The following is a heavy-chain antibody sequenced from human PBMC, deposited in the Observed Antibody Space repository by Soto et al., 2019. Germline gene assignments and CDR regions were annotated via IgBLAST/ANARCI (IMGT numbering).Heavy chain of an antibody. CDR2: IIPIFGTA. CDR1: GGTFSSYA. J-gene: IGHJ4*02. V-gene: IGHV1-69*12. Sequence: QVQLVQSGAEVKKPGSSVKVSCKASGGTFSSYAISWVRQAPGQGLEWMGGIIPIFGTANYAQKFQGRVTITAAESTNRAYMELSSLRSEDTAVYYCATDGDCTNGVCPAYYFDYWGQGTLVTVSS. CDR3: ATDGDCTNGVCPAYYFDY. D-gene: IGHD2-8*01.